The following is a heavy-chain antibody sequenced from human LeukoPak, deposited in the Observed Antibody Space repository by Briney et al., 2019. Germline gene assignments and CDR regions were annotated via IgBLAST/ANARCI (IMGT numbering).Heavy chain of an antibody. D-gene: IGHD6-19*01. Sequence: PGRSLRLSCAASGFTFDDYAMHWVRQAPGKGLEWVSGISWNSGSIGYADSVKGRFTISRDNSKNTLYLQMNSLRAEDTAVYYCAKEGPIAVAGTDAFDIWGQGTMVTVSS. CDR3: AKEGPIAVAGTDAFDI. CDR2: ISWNSGSI. V-gene: IGHV3-9*01. J-gene: IGHJ3*02. CDR1: GFTFDDYA.